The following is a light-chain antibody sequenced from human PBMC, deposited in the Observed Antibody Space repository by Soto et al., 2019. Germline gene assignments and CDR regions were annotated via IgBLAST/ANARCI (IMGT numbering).Light chain of an antibody. Sequence: DIQLTQSPSFLSPSIGERVTITCRASQVISTSLAWYQVKPGKAPKLLIYAASTLESGVPSRFSATVSGTDFTLSISSVQPEDFATYFCQQSYMDPITFGQGTRLEIK. CDR1: QVISTS. CDR3: QQSYMDPIT. V-gene: IGKV1-9*01. CDR2: AAS. J-gene: IGKJ5*01.